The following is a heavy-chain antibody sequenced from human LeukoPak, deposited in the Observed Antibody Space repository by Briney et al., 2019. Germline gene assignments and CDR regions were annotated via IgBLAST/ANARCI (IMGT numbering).Heavy chain of an antibody. J-gene: IGHJ5*02. V-gene: IGHV1-69*13. D-gene: IGHD1-26*01. CDR3: AREGWGVGAYNWFDP. CDR2: IIPIFGTA. CDR1: GGTFSSYA. Sequence: ASVKVSCKASGGTFSSYAISWVRQAPGQGLEWMGGIIPIFGTANYAQKFQGRVTITADESTSTAYMELSSLRSEDTAVYYCAREGWGVGAYNWFDPWDQGTLVTVSS.